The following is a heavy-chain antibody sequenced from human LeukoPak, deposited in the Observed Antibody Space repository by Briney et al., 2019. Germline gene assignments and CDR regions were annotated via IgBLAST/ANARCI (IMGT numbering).Heavy chain of an antibody. CDR1: GGSISSYY. J-gene: IGHJ4*02. CDR2: IYYSGST. CDR3: ARQTLGYPPFFDY. V-gene: IGHV4-39*01. Sequence: SETLSLTCTVSGGSISSYYWSWIRQPPGKGLEWIGSIYYSGSTYYNPSLKSRVTISVDTSKNQFSLKLSSVTAADTAVYYCARQTLGYPPFFDYWGQGTLVTVSS. D-gene: IGHD5-12*01.